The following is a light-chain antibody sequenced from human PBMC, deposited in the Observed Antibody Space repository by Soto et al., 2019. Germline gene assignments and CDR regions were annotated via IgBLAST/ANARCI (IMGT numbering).Light chain of an antibody. CDR1: SSNIGSNF. Sequence: QSVLTQPPSASGTPGQRVTISCSGSSSNIGSNFVYWYQQFPGTAPKLLIYRNNQRPSGVPDRFSGSKSGTSASLDISGLPSEDEADYYCAAWDDSLSGGVFGGGTKVTVL. CDR3: AAWDDSLSGGV. V-gene: IGLV1-47*01. J-gene: IGLJ3*02. CDR2: RNN.